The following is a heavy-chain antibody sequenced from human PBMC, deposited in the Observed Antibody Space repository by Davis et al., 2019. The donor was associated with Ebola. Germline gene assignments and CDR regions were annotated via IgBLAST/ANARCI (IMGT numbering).Heavy chain of an antibody. J-gene: IGHJ4*02. CDR3: ARIADGDRYWGSDY. D-gene: IGHD5-24*01. CDR1: GFTLRHYW. Sequence: GESLKISCVVSGFTLRHYWMHWVRQAPGEGLVWVSKIHGDGTTTTYADSVKGRFTISRDKAENTLYLQMNSLRADDTALYYCARIADGDRYWGSDYWGQGTQVTVSS. V-gene: IGHV3-74*01. CDR2: IHGDGTTT.